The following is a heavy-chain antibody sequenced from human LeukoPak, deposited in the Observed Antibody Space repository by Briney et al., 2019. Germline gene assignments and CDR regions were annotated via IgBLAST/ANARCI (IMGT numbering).Heavy chain of an antibody. V-gene: IGHV1-69*04. CDR2: IIPILGIA. J-gene: IGHJ3*02. Sequence: ASVKVSRKASGGTFSSYAISWVRQAPGQGLEWMGRIIPILGIANYAQKFQGRVTITADKSTSTAYMELSSLRSEDTAVYYCARVLSPGSAFDIWGQGTMVTVSS. CDR3: ARVLSPGSAFDI. CDR1: GGTFSSYA.